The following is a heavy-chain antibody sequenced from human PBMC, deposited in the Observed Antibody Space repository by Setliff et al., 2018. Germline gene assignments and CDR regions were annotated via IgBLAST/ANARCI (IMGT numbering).Heavy chain of an antibody. CDR2: IGVYSGNT. CDR1: GYTFTESI. J-gene: IGHJ4*02. Sequence: ASVKVSCKASGYTFTESIVSWVRQAPGQGLEWLGWIGVYSGNTYTAQRFQGRVTMTTDTSTNMAYLELRGLRSDDTAVYYCLRLVRYCTRTSCQRTSGDEVWGQGTLVTVSS. D-gene: IGHD2-8*01. CDR3: LRLVRYCTRTSCQRTSGDEV. V-gene: IGHV1-18*01.